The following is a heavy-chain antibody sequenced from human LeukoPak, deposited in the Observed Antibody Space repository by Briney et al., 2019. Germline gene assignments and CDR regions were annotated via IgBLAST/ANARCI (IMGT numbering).Heavy chain of an antibody. CDR1: GFTFSSYS. CDR2: ISSSSSYI. J-gene: IGHJ6*04. Sequence: GGSLRLSCAASGFTFSSYSMNWVRQAPGKGLEWVSSISSSSSYIYYADSVKGRFTISRDNAKNSLYLQMNSLRAEDTAVYYCARGRAEYYYGSGSYFWFDPWGKGTTVTISS. CDR3: ARGRAEYYYGSGSYFWFDP. V-gene: IGHV3-21*01. D-gene: IGHD3-10*01.